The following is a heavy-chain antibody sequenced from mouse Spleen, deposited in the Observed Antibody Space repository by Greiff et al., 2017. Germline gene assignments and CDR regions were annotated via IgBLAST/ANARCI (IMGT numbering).Heavy chain of an antibody. V-gene: IGHV14-4*01. CDR2: IDPANGDT. J-gene: IGHJ2*01. CDR1: GFNITDDY. Sequence: EVKLMESGAELVRPGASVKLSCTASGFNITDDYMHWVKQRPEQGLEWIGWIDPANGDTEYASKFQGKATITADKSSNTAYLQLSSLTSEDTAVYYCTTREAMTHYFDYWGQGTTLTVSS. D-gene: IGHD2-3*01. CDR3: TTREAMTHYFDY.